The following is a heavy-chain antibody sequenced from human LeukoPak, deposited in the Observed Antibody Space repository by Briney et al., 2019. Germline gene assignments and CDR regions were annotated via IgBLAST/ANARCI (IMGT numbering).Heavy chain of an antibody. J-gene: IGHJ5*02. D-gene: IGHD4-11*01. CDR1: GGSFSSSSFY. V-gene: IGHV4-39*01. CDR3: AKKNSHYVMEYNWFDP. CDR2: FYYRGTV. Sequence: SETLSLTRSVSGGSFSSSSFYWAWIRQPPGKGLEWIGSFYYRGTVYYNPSLRSRVTISVDKSKNQFSLRLGAVTASDTAVYYCAKKNSHYVMEYNWFDPWGQGTLVTVSS.